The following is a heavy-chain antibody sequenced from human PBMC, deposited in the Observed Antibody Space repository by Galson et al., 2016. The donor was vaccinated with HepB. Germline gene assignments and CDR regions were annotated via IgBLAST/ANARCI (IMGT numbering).Heavy chain of an antibody. V-gene: IGHV3-23*01. CDR3: AKNDFWNGYPPYFYYGMDV. CDR2: MSGSADRT. CDR1: GFTFSSHV. D-gene: IGHD3-3*01. J-gene: IGHJ6*02. Sequence: SLRLSCAASGFTFSSHVMSWVRQAPGKGLEWVSAMSGSADRTSYAVSVEGRFTISRENSRNTLYLEMHSLRAEDTALYYCAKNDFWNGYPPYFYYGMDVWGQGTPVTVSS.